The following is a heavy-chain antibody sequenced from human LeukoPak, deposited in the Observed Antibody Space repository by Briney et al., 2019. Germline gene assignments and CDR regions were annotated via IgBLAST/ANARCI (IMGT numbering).Heavy chain of an antibody. D-gene: IGHD6-19*01. V-gene: IGHV4-59*01. Sequence: SETLSPTCTVSGGSISSYYWSWIRQPPGKGLEWIGYIYYSGSTNYNPSLKSRVTISVDTSKNQFSLKLSSVTAADTAVYYCARAGQWLVGDFDYWGQGTLVTVSS. CDR3: ARAGQWLVGDFDY. J-gene: IGHJ4*02. CDR1: GGSISSYY. CDR2: IYYSGST.